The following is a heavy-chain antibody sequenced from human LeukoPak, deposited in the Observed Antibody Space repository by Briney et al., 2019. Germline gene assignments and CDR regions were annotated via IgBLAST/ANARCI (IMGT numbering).Heavy chain of an antibody. CDR2: INPSSGGT. J-gene: IGHJ5*02. V-gene: IGHV1-2*02. Sequence: ASVTVSFKASGYTFTDYYRHWVRQAPGQGLEWMGWINPSSGGTNFAQKFQSRVTMTRDTSISTAYMELSRLTSDDTAVYYCTIIPLAATLDWSDPWGQGTLVTVSS. CDR1: GYTFTDYY. D-gene: IGHD6-19*01. CDR3: TIIPLAATLDWSDP.